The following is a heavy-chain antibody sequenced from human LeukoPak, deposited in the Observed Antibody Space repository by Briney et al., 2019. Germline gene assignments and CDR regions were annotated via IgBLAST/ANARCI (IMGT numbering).Heavy chain of an antibody. CDR3: ARGRYYYDSSGYYYRGMYNWFDP. V-gene: IGHV1-8*01. CDR1: GYTFTSYD. Sequence: ASVKVSCKASGYTFTSYDINWVRQSTGQGLEWMGWMNPNSGNTGYAQKFQGRVTMTRNTSISTAYTELSSLRSEDTAVYYCARGRYYYDSSGYYYRGMYNWFDPWGQGTLVTVSS. CDR2: MNPNSGNT. J-gene: IGHJ5*02. D-gene: IGHD3-22*01.